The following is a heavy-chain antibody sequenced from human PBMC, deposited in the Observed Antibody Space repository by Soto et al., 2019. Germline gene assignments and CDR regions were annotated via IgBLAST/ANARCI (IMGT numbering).Heavy chain of an antibody. CDR2: IYYSGST. J-gene: IGHJ3*02. V-gene: IGHV4-59*01. CDR3: ARALPPRGYCSGGSCYSSAFDI. Sequence: SETLSLTCTVSGGSISSYYWSWIRQPPGKGLEWIGYIYYSGSTNYNPSLKSRVTISVDTSKNQFSLKLSSVTAVDTAVYYCARALPPRGYCSGGSCYSSAFDIWGQGTMVTVSS. D-gene: IGHD2-15*01. CDR1: GGSISSYY.